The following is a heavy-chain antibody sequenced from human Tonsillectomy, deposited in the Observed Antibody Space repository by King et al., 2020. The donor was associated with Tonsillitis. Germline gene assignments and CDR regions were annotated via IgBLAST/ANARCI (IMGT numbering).Heavy chain of an antibody. CDR2: IWPDGSLK. Sequence: VQLVQSGGGVVQPGRSLRLSCAASGFTFNNYGMHWVRQAPGKGLEWVAVIWPDGSLKFYADSLEGRFTISRDNSRNTLYLQMNSLRAEDTAVYYCARESGSQGSFDYWGQGTLVTVSS. J-gene: IGHJ4*02. D-gene: IGHD1-26*01. CDR3: ARESGSQGSFDY. V-gene: IGHV3-33*01. CDR1: GFTFNNYG.